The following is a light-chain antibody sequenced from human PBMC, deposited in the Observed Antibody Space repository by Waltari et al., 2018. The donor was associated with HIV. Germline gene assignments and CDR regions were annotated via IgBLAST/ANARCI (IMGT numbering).Light chain of an antibody. CDR2: GDD. J-gene: IGLJ1*01. CDR3: AAWDDSLNGYV. Sequence: QSVLTQPPSASGPPGQRVTISCSGSSSNIGSNSVNWYQQLPGTAPKLLIYGDDQRPSGVPDRFSGSKSGTSASLAISGPQSEDEAVYFCAAWDDSLNGYVFGAGTKVTVL. CDR1: SSNIGSNS. V-gene: IGLV1-44*01.